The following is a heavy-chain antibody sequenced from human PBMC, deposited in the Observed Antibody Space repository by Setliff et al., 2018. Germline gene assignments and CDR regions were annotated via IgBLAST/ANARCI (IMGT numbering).Heavy chain of an antibody. Sequence: SETLSLTCTVSGASLNSGTYYWGWIRQPPGKGLEWIGRIYYRGDTYNPSLKGRLTISEDTSKNQLSLKVDSVTAADTAVYYCARHSSMTTMPLDPWGQGTLVTVS. V-gene: IGHV4-39*01. CDR1: GASLNSGTYY. J-gene: IGHJ5*02. D-gene: IGHD4-17*01. CDR3: ARHSSMTTMPLDP. CDR2: IYYRGDT.